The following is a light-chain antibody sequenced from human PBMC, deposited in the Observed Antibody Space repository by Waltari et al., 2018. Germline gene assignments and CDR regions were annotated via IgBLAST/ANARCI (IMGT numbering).Light chain of an antibody. CDR3: SSYTSSSTRGVV. V-gene: IGLV2-14*01. CDR1: SSDVGGYNF. CDR2: DVT. Sequence: QSALTQPASVSGSPGQSIILSCTGTSSDVGGYNFVSWYQQHPGKAPKLMIYDVTKRPSGVSDRVSGSKSGNTASLTISGLQAEDEADYYCSSYTSSSTRGVVFGGGTKVTVI. J-gene: IGLJ2*01.